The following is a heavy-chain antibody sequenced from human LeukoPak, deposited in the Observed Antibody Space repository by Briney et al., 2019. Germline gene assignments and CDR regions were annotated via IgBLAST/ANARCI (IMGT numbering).Heavy chain of an antibody. CDR3: ARGEIVVVPAASYYYYYGMDV. CDR1: GYTFTSYG. D-gene: IGHD2-2*01. V-gene: IGHV1-18*01. CDR2: ISAYNGNT. Sequence: ASVKVSCKASGYTFTSYGISWVRQAPGQGLEWMGWISAYNGNTNYAQKLQGRVTMTTDTSTSTAYMELMSLRSDDTAVYYCARGEIVVVPAASYYYYYGMDVWGQGTTVTVSS. J-gene: IGHJ6*02.